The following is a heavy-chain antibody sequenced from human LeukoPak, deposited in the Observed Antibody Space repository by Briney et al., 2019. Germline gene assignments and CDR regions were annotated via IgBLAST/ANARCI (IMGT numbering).Heavy chain of an antibody. CDR3: ARAPSLYGSGSYYTPYYYYGMDV. J-gene: IGHJ6*04. Sequence: SETLSLTCAVYGGSFSGYYWSWIRQPPGKGVEWIGEINHSGSTNYNPSLKSRVTISVDTSKNQFSLKLSSVTAADTAVYYCARAPSLYGSGSYYTPYYYYGMDVWGKGTTVTVSS. CDR1: GGSFSGYY. D-gene: IGHD3-10*01. CDR2: INHSGST. V-gene: IGHV4-34*01.